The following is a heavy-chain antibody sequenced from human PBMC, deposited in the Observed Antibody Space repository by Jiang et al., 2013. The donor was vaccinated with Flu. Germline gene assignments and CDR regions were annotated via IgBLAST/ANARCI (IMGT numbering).Heavy chain of an antibody. CDR2: IYPGDSDT. V-gene: IGHV5-51*01. CDR3: ATKYYYDSSGYYYVDHDALDV. Sequence: KGLEWMGIIYPGDSDTRYNPSFQGHVTISADKSISTAYLQWISLKASDTGMYYCATKYYYDSSGYYYVDHDALDVWGQGTLVTVSS. D-gene: IGHD3-22*01. J-gene: IGHJ3*01.